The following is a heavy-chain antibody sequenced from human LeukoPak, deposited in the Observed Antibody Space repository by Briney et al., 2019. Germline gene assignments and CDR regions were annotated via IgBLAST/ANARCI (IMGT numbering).Heavy chain of an antibody. Sequence: SETLSLTCTVSGGSISSYYWSWIRQPPGKGLEWIGYIYYSGSTNYNPSLKSRVTISVDTSKNQFSLKLSSVTAADTAVYYCARGGGYYYACFQHWGQGTLVTVSS. CDR3: ARGGGYYYACFQH. D-gene: IGHD3-22*01. CDR2: IYYSGST. CDR1: GGSISSYY. J-gene: IGHJ1*01. V-gene: IGHV4-59*01.